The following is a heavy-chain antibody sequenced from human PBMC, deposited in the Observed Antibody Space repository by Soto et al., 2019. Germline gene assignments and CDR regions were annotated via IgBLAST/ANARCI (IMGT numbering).Heavy chain of an antibody. V-gene: IGHV4-59*01. CDR3: ARHHYDSSGYWDY. Sequence: PSETLSLTCTVSGGSISSYYWSWIRQPPGKGLEWIGYIYYSGSTNYNPSLKSRVTISVDTSKNQFSLKLSSVTAADTAVYYCARHHYDSSGYWDYWGQGTLVTVSS. CDR1: GGSISSYY. J-gene: IGHJ4*02. D-gene: IGHD3-22*01. CDR2: IYYSGST.